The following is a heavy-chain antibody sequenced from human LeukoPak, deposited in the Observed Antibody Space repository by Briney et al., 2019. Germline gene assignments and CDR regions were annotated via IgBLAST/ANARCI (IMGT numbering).Heavy chain of an antibody. CDR2: IRSKAYGGTT. D-gene: IGHD6-13*01. Sequence: PGGSLRISCTASGFTFGDYAMSWFRQAPGKGLEWVGFIRSKAYGGTTEYAASVKGRFTISRDDSKSIAYLQMNSLKTEDTAVYYCTRDRGYSSSYFDYWGQETLVTVSS. CDR1: GFTFGDYA. CDR3: TRDRGYSSSYFDY. J-gene: IGHJ4*02. V-gene: IGHV3-49*03.